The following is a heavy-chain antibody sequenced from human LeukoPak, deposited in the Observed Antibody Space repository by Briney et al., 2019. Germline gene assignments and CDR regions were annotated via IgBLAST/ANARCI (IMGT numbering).Heavy chain of an antibody. D-gene: IGHD3-10*01. CDR3: ARANEEFGELLA. CDR2: IYYSGST. CDR1: GGSISSYY. Sequence: SETLSLTCTVSGGSISSYYWSWIRQPPGKGLEWIGYIYYSGSTNYNPSLKSRVTISVVTSKNQFSLKLSSVTAADTAVYYCARANEEFGELLAWGQGTLVTVFS. J-gene: IGHJ5*02. V-gene: IGHV4-59*01.